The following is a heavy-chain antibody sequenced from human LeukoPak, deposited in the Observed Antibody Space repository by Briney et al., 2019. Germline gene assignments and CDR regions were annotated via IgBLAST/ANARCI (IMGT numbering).Heavy chain of an antibody. CDR3: AKVGRKDAFDI. V-gene: IGHV4-30-2*01. CDR1: GGSISSGGYS. CDR2: IYHSGST. Sequence: SETLSLTCAVSGGSISSGGYSWSWIRQPPGKGLEWIGYIYHSGSTYYNPSLKSRGTISVDRSKNQFSLKLSSVTAADTAVYYCAKVGRKDAFDIWGQGTMVTVSS. D-gene: IGHD2-15*01. J-gene: IGHJ3*02.